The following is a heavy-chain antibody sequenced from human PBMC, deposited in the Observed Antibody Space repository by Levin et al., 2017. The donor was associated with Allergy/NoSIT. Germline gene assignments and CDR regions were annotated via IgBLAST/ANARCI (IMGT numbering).Heavy chain of an antibody. J-gene: IGHJ3*02. V-gene: IGHV2-70*11. Sequence: SGPTLVKPTQTLTLTCTFSGFSLSTSGMCVSWIRQPPGKALEWLARIDWDDDKYYSTSLKTRLTISKDTSKNQVVLTMTNMDPVDTATYYCARTPLRGYSEEDAFDSWGQGTMVTVSS. CDR2: IDWDDDK. CDR3: ARTPLRGYSEEDAFDS. CDR1: GFSLSTSGMC. D-gene: IGHD5-12*01.